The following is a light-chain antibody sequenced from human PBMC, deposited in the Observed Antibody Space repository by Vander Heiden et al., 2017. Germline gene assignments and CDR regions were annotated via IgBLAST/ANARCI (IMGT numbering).Light chain of an antibody. CDR3: QQYNNWIT. CDR2: DAS. J-gene: IGKJ5*01. Sequence: EIVMTQSPATLSVSPGERATLPCRASRFVSSNLAWYQQKPGQAPSLLIYDASTRATGIPARFSGSGSGTEFTLTISSLQPEDFAVYYCQQYNNWITFGQGTRLEIK. V-gene: IGKV3-15*01. CDR1: RFVSSN.